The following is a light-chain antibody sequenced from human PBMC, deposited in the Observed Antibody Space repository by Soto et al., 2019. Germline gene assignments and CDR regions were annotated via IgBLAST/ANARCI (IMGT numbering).Light chain of an antibody. J-gene: IGLJ2*01. Sequence: QSALTQPASVSGAPGQSTTISCTAASSDVGRYNYVSWYQQNPGKAPKLLIYDINNRPSGVSNRFSGSKSGNTASLTISGLQAEDEADYYCSSYTNSPTPVLFGGGTKLTVL. V-gene: IGLV2-14*03. CDR1: SSDVGRYNY. CDR3: SSYTNSPTPVL. CDR2: DIN.